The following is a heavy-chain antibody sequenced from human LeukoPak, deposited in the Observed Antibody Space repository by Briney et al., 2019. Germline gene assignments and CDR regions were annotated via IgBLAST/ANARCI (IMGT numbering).Heavy chain of an antibody. CDR1: GFTFSAYW. CDR2: IKQDGSEK. V-gene: IGHV3-7*01. J-gene: IGHJ4*02. Sequence: GGSLRLSCSASGFTFSAYWMSWVRQAPGKGLEWVANIKQDGSEKYYVDSVKGRFTISRDNAKNPLYLQMNSLRGEDTAVYYCARDTPGEESHWGQGTLVTVSS. D-gene: IGHD2-2*01. CDR3: ARDTPGEESH.